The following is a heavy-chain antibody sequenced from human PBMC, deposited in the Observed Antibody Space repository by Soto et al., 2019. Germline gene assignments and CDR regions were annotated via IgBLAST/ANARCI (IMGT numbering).Heavy chain of an antibody. D-gene: IGHD3-3*01. CDR2: ISYDGSNK. Sequence: PGGSLRLSCAASGFTFSSYAMHWVRQAPGKGLEWVAVISYDGSNKYYADSVKGRFTISRDNSKNTLYLQMNSLRAEDTAVYYCAYSGFLMSAVLRFLEWLPSTNNPTNWFDPWGQGTLVTVSS. CDR3: AYSGFLMSAVLRFLEWLPSTNNPTNWFDP. CDR1: GFTFSSYA. V-gene: IGHV3-30-3*01. J-gene: IGHJ5*02.